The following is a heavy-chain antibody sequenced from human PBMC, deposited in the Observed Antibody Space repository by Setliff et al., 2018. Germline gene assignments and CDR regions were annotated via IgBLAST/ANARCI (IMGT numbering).Heavy chain of an antibody. CDR1: GYTFTNYG. V-gene: IGHV1-18*01. J-gene: IGHJ4*02. D-gene: IGHD6-19*01. CDR3: ARSPPNRGSGSGWYGDF. CDR2: ISAYDGNT. Sequence: GASVKVSCKASGYTFTNYGITWVRQAPGQGLEWMGWISAYDGNTKFAQNIQGRVTLTTDTPTSTAYMELRSLRSDDTAVYYCARSPPNRGSGSGWYGDFWGQGTLVTRLL.